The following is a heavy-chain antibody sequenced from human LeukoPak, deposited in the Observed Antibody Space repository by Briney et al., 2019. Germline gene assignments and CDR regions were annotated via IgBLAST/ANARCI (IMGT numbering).Heavy chain of an antibody. Sequence: ASVKVSCKASGYTFTSYDINWVRQATGQGLEWMGWMNPNSGNTGYAQKFQGRVTMTRNTSISTAYMELSSLRSEDTAVYYCARPSGSFYYYYMDVWGKRTTVTASS. CDR2: MNPNSGNT. CDR1: GYTFTSYD. D-gene: IGHD1-26*01. CDR3: ARPSGSFYYYYMDV. V-gene: IGHV1-8*01. J-gene: IGHJ6*03.